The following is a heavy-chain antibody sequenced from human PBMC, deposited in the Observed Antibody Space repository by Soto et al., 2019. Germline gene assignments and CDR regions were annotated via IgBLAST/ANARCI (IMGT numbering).Heavy chain of an antibody. D-gene: IGHD3-22*01. CDR3: ARGGLTYYYDSSGYQPDY. CDR1: GYTFTGYY. CDR2: INPNSGGT. V-gene: IGHV1-2*04. J-gene: IGHJ4*02. Sequence: QVQLVQSGAEVKKPGASVKVSCKASGYTFTGYYMHWVRQAPGQGLEWMGWINPNSGGTNYAQKFQGWVTMTRDTXIXTXXMELSRLRSDDTAVYYCARGGLTYYYDSSGYQPDYWGQGTLVAVSS.